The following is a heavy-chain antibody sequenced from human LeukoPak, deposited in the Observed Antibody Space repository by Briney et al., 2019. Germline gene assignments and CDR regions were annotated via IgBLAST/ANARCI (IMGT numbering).Heavy chain of an antibody. D-gene: IGHD2-2*01. CDR3: ARHHSGCSSTSCYNDY. J-gene: IGHJ4*02. Sequence: PGESLKISCKGSGYSFTSYWIGWVRQMPGKGLEWMGIIYPGDSDTRYSPSFQGQVTISADKSISTAYLQWSSLKASDTAMYYCARHHSGCSSTSCYNDYWGQGTLVTVSS. CDR1: GYSFTSYW. CDR2: IYPGDSDT. V-gene: IGHV5-51*01.